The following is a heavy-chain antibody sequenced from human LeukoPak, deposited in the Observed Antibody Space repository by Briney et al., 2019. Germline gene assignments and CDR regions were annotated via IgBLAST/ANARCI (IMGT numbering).Heavy chain of an antibody. D-gene: IGHD3-9*01. J-gene: IGHJ4*02. CDR3: ASQVLRYFDWLLPQGDY. CDR2: IYYSGST. Sequence: PSETLSLTCTVSGGSISSSSYYWGWFRQPPEKGLEWIGNIYYSGSTYYNPSLKSRVTISVDTSKNQFSLKLSSVTAADTAVYYCASQVLRYFDWLLPQGDYWGQGTLVTVSS. CDR1: GGSISSSSYY. V-gene: IGHV4-39*01.